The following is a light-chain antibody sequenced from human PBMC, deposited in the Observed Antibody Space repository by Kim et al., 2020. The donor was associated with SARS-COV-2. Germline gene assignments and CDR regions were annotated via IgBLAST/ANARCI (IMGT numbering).Light chain of an antibody. CDR3: QQSYNIPYT. J-gene: IGKJ2*01. V-gene: IGKV1-39*01. CDR2: AAS. CDR1: QNINDN. Sequence: ASVGDRVTITCRASQNINDNLSWFQQKPGKAPKLLIYAASNLESGVSLKFSGSGSGTDFTLTISSLQPEDSATYYCQQSYNIPYTFGQGTKVDIK.